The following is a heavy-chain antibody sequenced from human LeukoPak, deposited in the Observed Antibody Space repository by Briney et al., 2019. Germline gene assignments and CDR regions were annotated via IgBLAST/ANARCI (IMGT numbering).Heavy chain of an antibody. J-gene: IGHJ4*02. D-gene: IGHD6-6*01. Sequence: GRSLRLSCAASGFTFSSYGMHWVRQAPGKGLEWVAFIRYDGSNKYYADSVKGRLTISRDNSKNTLYLQMNSLRAEDTAVYYCAKDPSIGARYFDYWGQGTLVTVSS. CDR3: AKDPSIGARYFDY. CDR2: IRYDGSNK. CDR1: GFTFSSYG. V-gene: IGHV3-30*02.